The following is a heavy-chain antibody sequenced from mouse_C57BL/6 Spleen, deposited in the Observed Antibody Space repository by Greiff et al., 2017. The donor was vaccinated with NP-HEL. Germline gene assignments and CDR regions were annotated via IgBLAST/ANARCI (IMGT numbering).Heavy chain of an antibody. J-gene: IGHJ1*03. CDR1: GYTFTSYW. CDR3: ARKVGITTVVDWYFDV. CDR2: IDPSDSYT. D-gene: IGHD1-1*01. V-gene: IGHV1-69*01. Sequence: VQLQQPGAELVMPGASVKLSCKASGYTFTSYWMHWVKQRPGQGLEWIGEIDPSDSYTNYNQKFKGKSTLTVDKSSSTAYMQLSSLTSEDSAVYYCARKVGITTVVDWYFDVWGTVTTVTVSS.